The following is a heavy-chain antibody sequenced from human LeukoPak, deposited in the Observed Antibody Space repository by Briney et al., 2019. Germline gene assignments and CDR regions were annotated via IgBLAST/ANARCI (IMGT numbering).Heavy chain of an antibody. Sequence: GGSVKVSCKASGGTFSSYAISWVRQAPGQGLEWMGRISPIFGTANYAQKLKGRVTITTDEPTSTVYMEMNSLRSEDTAVYYWARDSPEEWELFTGGLRLDSSGQGTLVTVSS. CDR3: ARDSPEEWELFTGGLRLDS. V-gene: IGHV1-69*05. CDR1: GGTFSSYA. CDR2: ISPIFGTA. J-gene: IGHJ4*02. D-gene: IGHD1-26*01.